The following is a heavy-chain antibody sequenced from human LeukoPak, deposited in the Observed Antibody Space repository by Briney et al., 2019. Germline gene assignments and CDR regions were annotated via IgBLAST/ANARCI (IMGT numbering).Heavy chain of an antibody. V-gene: IGHV1-2*02. CDR2: INPDSGGT. CDR3: ARGGHYYSYSMDV. J-gene: IGHJ6*03. CDR1: RYSFTDYY. Sequence: VASVKVSCKASRYSFTDYYMHWVRQAPGQGLESMGWINPDSGGTNYPQKFQGRVTMTRDTSISTAYMELSRLRSDDTAVYYCARGGHYYSYSMDVWGKGTTVTVSS.